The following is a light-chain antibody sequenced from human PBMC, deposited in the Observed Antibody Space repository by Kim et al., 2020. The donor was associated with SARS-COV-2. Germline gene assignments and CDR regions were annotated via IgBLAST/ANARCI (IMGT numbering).Light chain of an antibody. V-gene: IGLV3-21*04. Sequence: SYELTQPPSVSVAPGKTARITCGGNNIGTKSVHWYQQKPGQAPVLVIYYDSDRPSGIPERFSGSNSGNTATLTISRVEAVDEADYYCQVWGSSSDHYVFG. CDR3: QVWGSSSDHYV. CDR2: YDS. J-gene: IGLJ1*01. CDR1: NIGTKS.